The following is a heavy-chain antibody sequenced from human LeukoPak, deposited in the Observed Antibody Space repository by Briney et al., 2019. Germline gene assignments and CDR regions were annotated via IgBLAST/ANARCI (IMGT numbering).Heavy chain of an antibody. CDR3: ARGSSVVALD. CDR2: LSGSGGST. J-gene: IGHJ4*02. Sequence: GGSLRLSCTASGFTFGNYAMSWVRQAPGMGLEWVSALSGSGGSTFYADSVKGRFTISRDNSKNTLYLQMNSLRAEDTAVYYCARGSSVVALDWGQGTLVTVSS. V-gene: IGHV3-23*01. CDR1: GFTFGNYA. D-gene: IGHD2-15*01.